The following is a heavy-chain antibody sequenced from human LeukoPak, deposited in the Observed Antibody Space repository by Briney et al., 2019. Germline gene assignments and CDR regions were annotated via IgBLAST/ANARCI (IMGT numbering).Heavy chain of an antibody. CDR2: IYTSGST. J-gene: IGHJ4*02. V-gene: IGHV4-4*07. CDR1: GGSISSYY. D-gene: IGHD5-12*01. Sequence: PSETLSLTCTVSGGSISSYYWSWIRQPAGKGLEWIGRIYTSGSTDYNPSLKSRVTMSVDTSTNQFSLKLSSVTAADAAVYYCARIGSGYDYDYWGQGTLVTVSS. CDR3: ARIGSGYDYDY.